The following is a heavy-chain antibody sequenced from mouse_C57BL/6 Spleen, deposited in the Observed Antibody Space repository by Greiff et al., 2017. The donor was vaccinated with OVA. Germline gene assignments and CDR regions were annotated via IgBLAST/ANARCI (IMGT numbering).Heavy chain of an antibody. CDR2: ISYDGSN. D-gene: IGHD2-3*01. J-gene: IGHJ4*01. Sequence: DVKLQESGPGLVKPSQSLSLTCSVTGYSITSGYYWNWIRQFPGNKLEWMGYISYDGSNNYNPSLKNRISITRDTSKNQFFLKLNSVTTEDTATYDCARGGGYDLYAMDYWGQGTSVTVSS. CDR1: GYSITSGYY. V-gene: IGHV3-6*01. CDR3: ARGGGYDLYAMDY.